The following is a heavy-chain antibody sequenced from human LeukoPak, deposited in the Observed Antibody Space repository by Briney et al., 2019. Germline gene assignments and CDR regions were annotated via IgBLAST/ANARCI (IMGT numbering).Heavy chain of an antibody. D-gene: IGHD3-22*01. J-gene: IGHJ4*02. CDR2: IKSKTDGGTT. CDR1: GFTFSNAW. V-gene: IGHV3-15*01. CDR3: TTGKIYYYDSSGYYYLFDY. Sequence: GGSLRLSCAASGFTFSNAWMRWVRQAPGKGLEWVGRIKSKTDGGTTDYAAPVKGKFTISRDDSKNTLYLQMNSLKTEDTAVYYCTTGKIYYYDSSGYYYLFDYWGQGTLVTVSS.